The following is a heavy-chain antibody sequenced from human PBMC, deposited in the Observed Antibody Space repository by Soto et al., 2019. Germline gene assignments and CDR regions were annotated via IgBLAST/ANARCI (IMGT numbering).Heavy chain of an antibody. D-gene: IGHD2-2*01. CDR2: ISAYNGNT. V-gene: IGHV1-18*01. J-gene: IGHJ6*02. CDR3: ARDSPIDIVVVPAAMRVGYYYYYGMDV. CDR1: GYTFTSYA. Sequence: ASVKVSCKASGYTFTSYAMHWVRQAPGQGLEWMGWISAYNGNTNYAQKLQGRVTMTTDTSTSTAYMELRSLRSDDTAVYYCARDSPIDIVVVPAAMRVGYYYYYGMDVWGQGTTVTVSS.